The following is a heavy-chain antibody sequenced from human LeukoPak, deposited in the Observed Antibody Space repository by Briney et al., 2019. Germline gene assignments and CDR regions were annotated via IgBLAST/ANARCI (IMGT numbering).Heavy chain of an antibody. CDR3: ATIVGATESNFDY. CDR2: INHSGST. Sequence: SETLSLTCAVYGGSFSGYYWSWIRQPPGKGLEWIGEINHSGSTNYNPSLKSRVTISVDTSENQFSLKLSSVTAADTAVYYCATIVGATESNFDYWGQGTLVTVSS. D-gene: IGHD1-26*01. V-gene: IGHV4-34*01. J-gene: IGHJ4*02. CDR1: GGSFSGYY.